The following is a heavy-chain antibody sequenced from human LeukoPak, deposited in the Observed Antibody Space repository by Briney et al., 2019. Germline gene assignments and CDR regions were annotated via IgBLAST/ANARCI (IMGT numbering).Heavy chain of an antibody. D-gene: IGHD1-1*01. V-gene: IGHV1-69*13. CDR1: GGTFSSYA. CDR2: IIPIFGTA. J-gene: IGHJ6*02. CDR3: ARDRGALTTKSMDV. Sequence: SVRVSCKASGGTFSSYAISWVRQAPGQGLEWMGGIIPIFGTANYAQKFQGRVTITADESTSTAYMELSSLRSEDTAVYYCARDRGALTTKSMDVWGQGTTVTVSS.